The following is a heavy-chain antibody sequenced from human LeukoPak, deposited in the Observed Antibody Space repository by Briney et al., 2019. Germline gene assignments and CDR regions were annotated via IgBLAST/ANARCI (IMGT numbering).Heavy chain of an antibody. Sequence: GGSLRLSCAASGFTFSSYDMHWVRQATGKGLEWVSAIGTAGDTYYPGSVKGRFTISRENAKNSLYLQMNSLRAGDTAVYYCARGARTTCSSTSCYYYYYMDVWGKGTTVTISS. D-gene: IGHD2-2*01. V-gene: IGHV3-13*01. CDR3: ARGARTTCSSTSCYYYYYMDV. J-gene: IGHJ6*03. CDR1: GFTFSSYD. CDR2: IGTAGDT.